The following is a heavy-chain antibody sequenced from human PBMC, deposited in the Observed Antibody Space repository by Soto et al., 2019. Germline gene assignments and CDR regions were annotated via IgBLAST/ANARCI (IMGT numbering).Heavy chain of an antibody. CDR3: ARAATLHVAFDI. J-gene: IGHJ3*02. CDR2: IYYSGST. CDR1: GGSISSYY. D-gene: IGHD6-25*01. Sequence: SETLSLTCTVSGGSISSYYWSWIRQPPGKGLEWIGYIYYSGSTNYNPSLKSRVTISVDTSKNQFSLKLSSVTAADTAMYYCARAATLHVAFDIWGQGTMVTVSS. V-gene: IGHV4-59*01.